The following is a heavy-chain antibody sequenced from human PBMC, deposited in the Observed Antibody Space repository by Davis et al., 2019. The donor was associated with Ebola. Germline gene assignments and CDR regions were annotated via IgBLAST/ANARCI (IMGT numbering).Heavy chain of an antibody. CDR2: IYYSGST. Sequence: LRLSCTVSGGSISSGDYYWSWIRQPPGKGLEWIGYIYYSGSTYYNPSLKSRVTMSVDASKNQFSLKLTSVTAADTAVYYCARHAAMATIDGGYFFDYWGHGTLVTVSS. CDR1: GGSISSGDYY. D-gene: IGHD5-12*01. CDR3: ARHAAMATIDGGYFFDY. V-gene: IGHV4-30-4*01. J-gene: IGHJ4*01.